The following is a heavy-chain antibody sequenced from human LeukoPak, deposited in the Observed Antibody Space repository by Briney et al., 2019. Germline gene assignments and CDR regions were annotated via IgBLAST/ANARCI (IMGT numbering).Heavy chain of an antibody. CDR3: ARDRSGSGSYYKPSVWNY. CDR1: GYTFTSYG. Sequence: ASVKVSCKASGYTFTSYGISWVRQAPGQGLEWMGWISAYNGNANYAQKLQGRVTMTTDTSTSTAYMELRSLRSDDTAVYYCARDRSGSGSYYKPSVWNYWGQGTLVTVSS. D-gene: IGHD3-10*01. CDR2: ISAYNGNA. J-gene: IGHJ4*02. V-gene: IGHV1-18*01.